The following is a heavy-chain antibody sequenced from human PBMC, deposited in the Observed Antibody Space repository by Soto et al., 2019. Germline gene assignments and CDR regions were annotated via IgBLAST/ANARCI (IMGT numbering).Heavy chain of an antibody. CDR2: INAGNGNT. CDR3: ARDWCSSTSCYLLLFDY. D-gene: IGHD2-2*01. J-gene: IGHJ4*02. Sequence: VASVKVSCKASGYTFTSYAMHWVRQAPGQRLEWMGWINAGNGNTKYSQKFQGRVTITRDTSASTAYMELSSLRSEDTAVYYCARDWCSSTSCYLLLFDYWGQGTLVTVSS. V-gene: IGHV1-3*01. CDR1: GYTFTSYA.